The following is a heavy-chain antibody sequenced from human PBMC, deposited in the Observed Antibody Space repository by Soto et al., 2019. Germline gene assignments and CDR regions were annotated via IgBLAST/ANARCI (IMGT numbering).Heavy chain of an antibody. Sequence: EVQLVESGGGLVQPGGSLRLSCAASGFSVSNKYMSWVRQAPGKGLEWLSRIQSGGSTYYADSVNGRFTISRDNSENTLFLQMNRLRVEDPAVSYCTRDDVECRGVSCYGVPMDVWGTGNTVTVSA. V-gene: IGHV3-66*01. J-gene: IGHJ6*04. CDR1: GFSVSNKY. CDR3: TRDDVECRGVSCYGVPMDV. D-gene: IGHD2-15*01. CDR2: IQSGGST.